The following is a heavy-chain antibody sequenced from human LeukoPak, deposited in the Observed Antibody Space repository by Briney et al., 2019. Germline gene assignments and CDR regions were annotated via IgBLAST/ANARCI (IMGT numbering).Heavy chain of an antibody. CDR1: GDSISSYY. CDR3: ARALRQQLVTGWFDP. CDR2: IYHRGST. J-gene: IGHJ5*02. D-gene: IGHD6-13*01. V-gene: IGHV4-59*01. Sequence: SETLSLTCTVSGDSISSYYWSWIRQPPGGGLEWVGYIYHRGSTNYNPSLKSRVTISVDTSKNQFSLKLISVTAADTAVYYCARALRQQLVTGWFDPWGQGTLVTVSS.